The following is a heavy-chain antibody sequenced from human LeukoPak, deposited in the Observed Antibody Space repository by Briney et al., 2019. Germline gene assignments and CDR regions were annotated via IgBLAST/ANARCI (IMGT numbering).Heavy chain of an antibody. CDR1: DGSISSYY. CDR3: ARGKSKFDY. Sequence: SETLSLTCTVSDGSISSYYWSWIRQPPGKGLEWIGYIYYTGNTDYNPSLKSRVTISVDTSKNQFSLKLSSVTAADTAVYYCARGKSKFDYWGQGTLVTLSS. V-gene: IGHV4-59*08. CDR2: IYYTGNT. J-gene: IGHJ4*02.